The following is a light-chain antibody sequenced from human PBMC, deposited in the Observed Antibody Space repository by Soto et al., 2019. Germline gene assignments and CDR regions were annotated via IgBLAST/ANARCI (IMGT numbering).Light chain of an antibody. CDR3: QQHSNYPLT. CDR2: KAS. J-gene: IGKJ4*01. CDR1: QSIGDS. Sequence: IQMTQPPCTLAVSVRDGVNITCRASQSIGDSLAWYQQKPGKAPKVLIYKASILESGVPSRFSGSGSGTEFTLTISSLQPDDSATYYCQQHSNYPLTFGGGTKVDIK. V-gene: IGKV1-5*03.